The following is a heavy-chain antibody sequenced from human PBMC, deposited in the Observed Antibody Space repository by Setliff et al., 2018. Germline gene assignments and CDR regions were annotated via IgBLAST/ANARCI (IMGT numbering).Heavy chain of an antibody. CDR1: GFTFSSYA. CDR3: VKGYCSGGSCYLGAFDI. D-gene: IGHD2-15*01. V-gene: IGHV3-64D*09. Sequence: PGGSLRLSCSASGFTFSSYAMHWVRQAPGEGLEYVSAISSNGGSTYYADSVKGRFTISRDNSKNTLYLQMSSLRAEDTAVYYCVKGYCSGGSCYLGAFDIWGQGTMVTVSS. J-gene: IGHJ3*02. CDR2: ISSNGGST.